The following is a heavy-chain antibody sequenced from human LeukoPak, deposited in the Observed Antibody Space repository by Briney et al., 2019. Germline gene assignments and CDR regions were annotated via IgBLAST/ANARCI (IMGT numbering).Heavy chain of an antibody. Sequence: GASLSLSRAASGFVFSSYAVHWVRQPPDKGLEWVAVILYDETNNSYAASVKGRFTISRDNSKNTLNLQRNSLRAEDTAVYYCARGGNYVKDYWGQGTLVTVSS. CDR2: ILYDETNN. V-gene: IGHV3-30-3*01. J-gene: IGHJ4*02. D-gene: IGHD1-7*01. CDR3: ARGGNYVKDY. CDR1: GFVFSSYA.